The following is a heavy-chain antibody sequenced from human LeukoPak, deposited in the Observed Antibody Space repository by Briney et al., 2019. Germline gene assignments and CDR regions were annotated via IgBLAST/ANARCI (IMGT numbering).Heavy chain of an antibody. J-gene: IGHJ4*02. CDR3: AREDWGRFDS. Sequence: GGSLRLSCAASGFRFRNYYTAWVRQAPGKGLEWVASIRTEGTAFGYADSVKGRFTISRDDAQNLVFLQMNSLRGDDTARYYCAREDWGRFDSWGQGTLVIVSS. D-gene: IGHD3-16*01. V-gene: IGHV3-11*01. CDR2: IRTEGTAF. CDR1: GFRFRNYY.